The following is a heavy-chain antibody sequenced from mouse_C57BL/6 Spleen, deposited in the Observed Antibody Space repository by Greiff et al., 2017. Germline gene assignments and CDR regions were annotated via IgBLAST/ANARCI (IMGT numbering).Heavy chain of an antibody. Sequence: DVMLVESEGGLVQPGSSMKLSCTASGFTFSDYYMAWIRQVPEKGLEWVANINYDGSSTYYLDSLKSRFIISRDNAKNILYLQMSSLKSEDTATYYCARGLYYYGSSYKDAMDYWGQGTSVTVSS. D-gene: IGHD1-1*01. CDR2: INYDGSST. CDR1: GFTFSDYY. V-gene: IGHV5-16*01. J-gene: IGHJ4*01. CDR3: ARGLYYYGSSYKDAMDY.